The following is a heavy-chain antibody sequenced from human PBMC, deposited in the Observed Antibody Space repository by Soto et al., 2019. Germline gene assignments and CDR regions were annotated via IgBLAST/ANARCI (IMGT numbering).Heavy chain of an antibody. V-gene: IGHV4-34*01. J-gene: IGHJ6*02. CDR2: INYSGST. CDR1: GGSFSGYY. CDR3: ARRNYFYALDV. Sequence: LSLTCAVSGGSFSGYYWGWVRQPPGKGLEWVGEINYSGSTNYNPSLKRRVTISVDTSKNQVSLKVTSVTAADTAMYYCARRNYFYALDVWGQGTTVTVSS.